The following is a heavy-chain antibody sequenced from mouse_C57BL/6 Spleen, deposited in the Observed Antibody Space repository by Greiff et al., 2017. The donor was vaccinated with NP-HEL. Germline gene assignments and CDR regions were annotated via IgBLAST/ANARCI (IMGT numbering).Heavy chain of an antibody. CDR3: ARGGGHAKDY. J-gene: IGHJ4*01. CDR1: GYTFTDYY. V-gene: IGHV1-26*01. CDR2: INPNNGGT. Sequence: EVQLQQSGPELVKPGASVKISCKASGYTFTDYYMNWVKQSHGKSLEWIGDINPNNGGTSYNQKFKGKATLTVDKSSSTASMELRSLTSADSAVYYRARGGGHAKDYWGQGTTVTVST.